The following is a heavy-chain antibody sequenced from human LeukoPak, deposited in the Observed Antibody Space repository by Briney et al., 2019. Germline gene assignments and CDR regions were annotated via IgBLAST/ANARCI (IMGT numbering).Heavy chain of an antibody. Sequence: ASETLSLTCAVYGGSFSGYYWSWIRQPPGKGLEWIGEINHSGNTNYNPSLKSRVTISVDTSKSQFSLKLSSVTAADTAVYYCARTMSGAFDIWGQGTMVTVSS. CDR2: INHSGNT. D-gene: IGHD3-3*01. CDR1: GGSFSGYY. V-gene: IGHV4-34*01. CDR3: ARTMSGAFDI. J-gene: IGHJ3*02.